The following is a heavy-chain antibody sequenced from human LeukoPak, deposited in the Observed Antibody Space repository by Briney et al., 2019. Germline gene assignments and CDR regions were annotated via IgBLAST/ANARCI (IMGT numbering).Heavy chain of an antibody. Sequence: ASVKVSCKASGYSFTSNYIHWVRQAPGQGLEWMGMIYPRDGSTSYAQRFQDRVTVTRDTSTSTVHMELSGLRSEDTAVYYCARDQEGFDYWAQGTQVTVSS. V-gene: IGHV1-46*01. J-gene: IGHJ4*02. CDR1: GYSFTSNY. CDR3: ARDQEGFDY. CDR2: IYPRDGST.